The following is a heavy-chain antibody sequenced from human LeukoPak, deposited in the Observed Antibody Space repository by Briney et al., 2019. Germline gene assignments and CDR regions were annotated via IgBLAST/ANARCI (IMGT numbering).Heavy chain of an antibody. CDR2: IYGNNDQ. J-gene: IGHJ4*02. CDR1: GFSLTTDAVL. CDR3: VHRTTVTSVDD. D-gene: IGHD4-17*01. Sequence: GSGPTLVNPTQTLTLTCTFSGFSLTTDAVLVGWVRQPPGKALEWLAFIYGNNDQRYSPSLNSRLTITKDTSRNQVVLTMTDMDSVDTATYYCVHRTTVTSVDDGGQGTLVTVSS. V-gene: IGHV2-5*01.